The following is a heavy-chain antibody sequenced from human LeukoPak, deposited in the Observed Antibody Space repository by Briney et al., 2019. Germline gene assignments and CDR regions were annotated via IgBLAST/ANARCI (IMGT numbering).Heavy chain of an antibody. CDR1: GGSFSGYY. CDR2: INHSGST. J-gene: IGHJ5*02. CDR3: ARGRFYDYVWGSYRYHWFDP. D-gene: IGHD3-16*02. Sequence: SDTLSLTCAVYGGSFSGYYWSWIRQPRGKGLEWIGKINHSGSTNYNPSLKSRVTISVDTSKNQFSLKLSSVTAADTAVYYCARGRFYDYVWGSYRYHWFDPWGQGTLVTVSS. V-gene: IGHV4-34*01.